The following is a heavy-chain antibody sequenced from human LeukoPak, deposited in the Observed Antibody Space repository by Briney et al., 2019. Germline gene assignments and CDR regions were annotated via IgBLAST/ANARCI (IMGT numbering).Heavy chain of an antibody. J-gene: IGHJ3*02. CDR2: ISSSSSFI. CDR1: RLTFSNNS. D-gene: IGHD4-23*01. CDR3: ARVGGIDHDAFDI. Sequence: GGALRLSCAATRLTFSNNSMKGERQAPRKHLQRISSISSSSSFIYYADSVKGRFTISRDNAKNSLYLQMNSLRAEDTAVYYCARVGGIDHDAFDIWGQGTMVTVSS. V-gene: IGHV3-21*01.